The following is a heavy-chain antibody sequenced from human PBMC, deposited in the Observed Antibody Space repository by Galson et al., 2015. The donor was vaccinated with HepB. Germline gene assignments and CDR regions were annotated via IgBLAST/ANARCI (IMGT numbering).Heavy chain of an antibody. CDR3: ARLSGRAPLYFDY. J-gene: IGHJ4*02. CDR2: IYYSGST. D-gene: IGHD3-3*01. V-gene: IGHV4-59*08. Sequence: LSLTCTVSGGSISSYYWSWIRQPPGKGLEWIGYIYYSGSTNYNPSLKSRATISVDTSKNQFSLKLSSVTAADTAVYYCARLSGRAPLYFDYWGQGTLATVSS. CDR1: GGSISSYY.